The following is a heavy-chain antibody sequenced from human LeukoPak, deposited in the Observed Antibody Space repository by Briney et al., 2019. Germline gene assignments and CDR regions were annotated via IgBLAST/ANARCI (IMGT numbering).Heavy chain of an antibody. CDR3: ARSAAAYFDY. Sequence: SETLSLTCAVYGGSFSGYYWSWIRQPPGKGLEWIGAINHSGSTNYNPSLKSRVTISVDTSKNQFSLKLSSVTAADTAVYYCARSAAAYFDYWGQGTLVTVSS. D-gene: IGHD6-13*01. J-gene: IGHJ4*02. CDR1: GGSFSGYY. V-gene: IGHV4-34*01. CDR2: INHSGST.